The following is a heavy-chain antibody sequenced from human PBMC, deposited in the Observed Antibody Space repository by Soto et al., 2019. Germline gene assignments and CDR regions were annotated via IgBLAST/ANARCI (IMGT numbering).Heavy chain of an antibody. CDR1: GFTFSSYS. D-gene: IGHD3-3*01. J-gene: IGHJ4*02. V-gene: IGHV3-21*01. CDR3: ARVSDGSVLRFLEWLPSPHFDY. Sequence: GGSLRLSCAASGFTFSSYSMNWVRQAPGKRLEWVSSISSSSSYIYYADSVKGRFTISRDNAKNSLYLQMNSLRAEDTAVYYCARVSDGSVLRFLEWLPSPHFDYWGQGTLVTVSS. CDR2: ISSSSSYI.